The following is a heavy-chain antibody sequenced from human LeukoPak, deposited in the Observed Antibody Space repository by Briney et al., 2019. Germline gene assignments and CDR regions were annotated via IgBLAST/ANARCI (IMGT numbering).Heavy chain of an antibody. V-gene: IGHV4-34*01. CDR1: GGSFSGYY. J-gene: IGHJ3*02. CDR3: ARKEQWLPHDAFDI. CDR2: INHSGST. D-gene: IGHD6-19*01. Sequence: SETLSLTCAVYGGSFSGYYWSWIRQPPGKGLEWIGEINHSGSTNYNPSLKSRVTISVDTSKNQFSLKLSSVTAADTAVYYCARKEQWLPHDAFDIWGQGTMVPVSS.